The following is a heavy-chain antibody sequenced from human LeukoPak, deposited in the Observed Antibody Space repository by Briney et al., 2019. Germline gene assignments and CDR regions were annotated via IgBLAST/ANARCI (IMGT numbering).Heavy chain of an antibody. Sequence: GGSLRLSCAASGFTFSSYAMHWVRQAPGKGLEWVAVISYDGSNKYYADSVKGRFTISRDNSKYTLYLQMNSLRAEDTAVYYCARDREMATMGDAFDIWGQGTMVTVSS. CDR3: ARDREMATMGDAFDI. J-gene: IGHJ3*02. CDR2: ISYDGSNK. D-gene: IGHD5-24*01. V-gene: IGHV3-30-3*01. CDR1: GFTFSSYA.